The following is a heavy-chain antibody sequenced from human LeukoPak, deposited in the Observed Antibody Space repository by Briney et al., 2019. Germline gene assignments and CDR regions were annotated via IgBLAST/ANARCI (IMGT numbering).Heavy chain of an antibody. J-gene: IGHJ5*02. CDR2: ISGSGGST. CDR3: AKGDGEIPDNWFDP. V-gene: IGHV3-23*01. CDR1: GFTFSRYA. D-gene: IGHD4-17*01. Sequence: GGSLRLSCAASGFTFSRYAMTWVRQAPGKGLEWVSAISGSGGSTYYADSVKGWFIISRDNSKNTVFLQMNSLRAEDTAVYYCAKGDGEIPDNWFDPWGQGTLVTVSS.